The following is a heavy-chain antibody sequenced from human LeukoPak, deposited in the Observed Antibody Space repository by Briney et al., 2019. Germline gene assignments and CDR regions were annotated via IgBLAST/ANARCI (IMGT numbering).Heavy chain of an antibody. CDR2: LKENGTEK. V-gene: IGHV3-7*03. J-gene: IGHJ4*02. Sequence: GGSLRLSCAASGFTFNKHWMSWVRQAPGKGLEWVANLKENGTEKMYVDSVKGRFTISRDNARRSVFLQMSGLRADDTAVYYCARDPSLGSDYGVYAVDWGQGTPVTVSS. D-gene: IGHD5-12*01. CDR3: ARDPSLGSDYGVYAVD. CDR1: GFTFNKHW.